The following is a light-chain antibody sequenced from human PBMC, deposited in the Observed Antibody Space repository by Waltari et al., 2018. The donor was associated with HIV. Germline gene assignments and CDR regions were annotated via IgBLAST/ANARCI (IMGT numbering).Light chain of an antibody. Sequence: QSVLTQPPSASGTPGQRVTISCSGTTSNVGSNFVSWYQQLPGTAPKLLIYRDNLLPSGVPDRFSGSKSGASASLAISGLRSEDEGDYYCATWDGSLGGVYVFGTGTKVTVL. CDR1: TSNVGSNF. V-gene: IGLV1-47*01. J-gene: IGLJ1*01. CDR2: RDN. CDR3: ATWDGSLGGVYV.